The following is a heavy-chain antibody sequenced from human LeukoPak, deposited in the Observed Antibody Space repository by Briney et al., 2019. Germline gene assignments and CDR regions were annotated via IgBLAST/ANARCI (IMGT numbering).Heavy chain of an antibody. J-gene: IGHJ4*02. CDR3: ARGPITTRSHFDY. Sequence: GSSVKVSCKASGGTFRSYAISWVRQAPGQGLEWMGGIIPIFATANYAQKFQGRVTITADESTSTAYMELSSLRSEDTAVYYCARGPITTRSHFDYWGQGTLVTVSS. CDR2: IIPIFATA. CDR1: GGTFRSYA. V-gene: IGHV1-69*01. D-gene: IGHD3-22*01.